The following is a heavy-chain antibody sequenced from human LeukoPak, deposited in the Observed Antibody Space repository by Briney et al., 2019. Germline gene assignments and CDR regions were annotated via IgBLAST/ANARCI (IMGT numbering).Heavy chain of an antibody. CDR2: IYTSGST. CDR1: GGSISSSSYY. V-gene: IGHV4-61*02. D-gene: IGHD3-10*01. CDR3: ARAPMVRGAHDAFDI. J-gene: IGHJ3*02. Sequence: KTSETLSLTCTVSGGSISSSSYYWSWIRQPAGKGLEWIGRIYTSGSTNYNPSLKSRVTIPVDTSKNQFSLKLSSVTAADTAVYYCARAPMVRGAHDAFDIWGQGTMVTVSS.